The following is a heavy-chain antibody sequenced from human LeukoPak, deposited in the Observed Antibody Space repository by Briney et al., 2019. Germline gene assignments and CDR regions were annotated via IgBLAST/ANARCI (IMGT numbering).Heavy chain of an antibody. V-gene: IGHV4-4*02. CDR2: IYHIGST. D-gene: IGHD1-26*01. CDR1: GGSISATNW. Sequence: SGTLSLTCAVSGGSISATNWWSWVRQPPGKGLEWIGEIYHIGSTNYNPSLKNRVTIAVGKSENQISLKLTSVTAADTAVYYCAGLGGYYSGPPTWGQGTLVTVSS. J-gene: IGHJ5*02. CDR3: AGLGGYYSGPPT.